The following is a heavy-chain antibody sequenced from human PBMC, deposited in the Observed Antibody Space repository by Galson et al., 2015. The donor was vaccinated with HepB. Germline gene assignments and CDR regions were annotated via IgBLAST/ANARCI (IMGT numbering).Heavy chain of an antibody. D-gene: IGHD6-6*01. CDR1: GYTFTGYY. CDR3: ARVTNPVGRIAARPGRYYFDY. Sequence: SVKVSCKASGYTFTGYYMHWVRQAPGQGLEWMGWINPNSGGTNYAQKFQGRVTMTRDTSISTAYMELSRLRSDDTAVYYCARVTNPVGRIAARPGRYYFDYWGQGTLVTVSS. J-gene: IGHJ4*02. CDR2: INPNSGGT. V-gene: IGHV1-2*02.